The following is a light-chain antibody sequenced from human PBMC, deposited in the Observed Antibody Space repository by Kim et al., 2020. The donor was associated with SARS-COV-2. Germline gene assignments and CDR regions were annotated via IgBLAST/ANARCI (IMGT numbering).Light chain of an antibody. Sequence: SSELTQDPAVSVALGQTVRITCQGDSLRSYYASWYQQKPGQAPALVIYGKNNRPSGIPDRFSGSSSGNTASLTITGAQAEDEADYYCNSRDSSGKDVVFGGGTQLTVL. CDR2: GKN. CDR3: NSRDSSGKDVV. J-gene: IGLJ2*01. CDR1: SLRSYY. V-gene: IGLV3-19*01.